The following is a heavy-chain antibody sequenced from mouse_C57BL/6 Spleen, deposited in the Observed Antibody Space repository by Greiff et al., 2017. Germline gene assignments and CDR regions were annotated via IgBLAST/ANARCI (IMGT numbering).Heavy chain of an antibody. V-gene: IGHV1-69*01. CDR3: AKGYYGSSYPWFAY. CDR2: IDPSDSYT. Sequence: QVQLKQPGAELVMPGASVKLSCKASGYTFTSYWMHWVKQRPGQGLEWIGEIDPSDSYTNYNQKFKGKSTLTVDKSSSTAYMQLSSLTSEDSAVYYCAKGYYGSSYPWFAYWGQGTLVTVSA. D-gene: IGHD1-1*01. J-gene: IGHJ3*01. CDR1: GYTFTSYW.